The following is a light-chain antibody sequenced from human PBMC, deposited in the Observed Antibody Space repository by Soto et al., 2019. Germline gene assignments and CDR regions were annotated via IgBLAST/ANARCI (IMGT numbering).Light chain of an antibody. CDR3: QQDNNWPGT. CDR2: GAS. J-gene: IGKJ1*01. V-gene: IGKV3-15*01. CDR1: QSVSSN. Sequence: ELVMTQSPATLSVSPGERATLSCRASQSVSSNLAWYQQKPGQAPRLLIYGASPRASGIPARFSGSGSGTEFTLTISSLQSEDFAVYYCQQDNNWPGTFGQGTKVDIK.